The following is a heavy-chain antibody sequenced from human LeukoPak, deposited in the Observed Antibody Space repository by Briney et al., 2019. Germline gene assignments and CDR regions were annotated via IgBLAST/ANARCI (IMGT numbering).Heavy chain of an antibody. CDR1: GGSISSSSYY. J-gene: IGHJ4*02. D-gene: IGHD6-19*01. CDR3: ASDVKPGIVVAGPGSDFDY. V-gene: IGHV4-39*01. Sequence: PSETLSLTCTVSGGSISSSSYYWGWIRQPPGKGLEWIGSIYYSGSTYYNPSLKSRVTISVDTSKNQFSLKLSSVTAADTAVYYCASDVKPGIVVAGPGSDFDYWGQGTLVTVSS. CDR2: IYYSGST.